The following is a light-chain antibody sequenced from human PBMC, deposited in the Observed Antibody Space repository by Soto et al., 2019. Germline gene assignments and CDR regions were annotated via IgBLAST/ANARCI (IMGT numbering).Light chain of an antibody. J-gene: IGKJ4*01. CDR3: QQRSNWPPLT. CDR2: EAS. Sequence: EIVLTQSPATLSLSPGERTTLSCRASQSVSSFLAWYQQKPGQAPRLLIYEASNRATGIPARFSGSGSGTDFTLTINSLEPEDFAVYYCQQRSNWPPLTFGGGTKVDIK. CDR1: QSVSSF. V-gene: IGKV3-11*01.